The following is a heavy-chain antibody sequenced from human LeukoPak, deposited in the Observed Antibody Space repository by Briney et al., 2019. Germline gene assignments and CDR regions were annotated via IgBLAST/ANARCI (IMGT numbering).Heavy chain of an antibody. J-gene: IGHJ4*02. CDR2: IRSKANSYAT. Sequence: GRSLRLSCAASGFTFSGSAMHWVRQASGKGLEWVGRIRSKANSYATAYAASVKGRFTISRDDSKNTAYLQMNSLKTEDTAVYYCTSTPLNYYDSSGYYRRDYWGQGTLVTVSS. V-gene: IGHV3-73*01. D-gene: IGHD3-22*01. CDR1: GFTFSGSA. CDR3: TSTPLNYYDSSGYYRRDY.